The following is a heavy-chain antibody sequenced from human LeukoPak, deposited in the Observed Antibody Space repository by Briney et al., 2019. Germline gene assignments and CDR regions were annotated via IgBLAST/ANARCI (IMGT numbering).Heavy chain of an antibody. V-gene: IGHV3-23*03. Sequence: GGSLRLSCAASGFTFSSYAMSWVRQAPGKGLEWVSFIYSDNTHYSDSVKGRFTISRDNSKNTLYLQMNSLRAEDTAVYDSHPYDYWGQGTLVTVSS. CDR1: GFTFSSYA. J-gene: IGHJ4*02. CDR2: IYSDNT. CDR3: HPYDY.